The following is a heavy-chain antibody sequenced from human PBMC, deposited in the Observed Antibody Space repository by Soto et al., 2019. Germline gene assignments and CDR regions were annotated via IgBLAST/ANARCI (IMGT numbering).Heavy chain of an antibody. CDR1: GGSIRGSDDY. J-gene: IGHJ5*01. CDR3: AKTPSGWYDS. CDR2: VFSTVSA. V-gene: IGHV4-39*01. Sequence: QLHLQESGPRLVKPSETLSLTCTVSGGSIRGSDDYWAWIRQSPVKGLEYIGSVFSTVSAYYNPSLKSRVTIVADTSTNRFFLNLKSVTATDTAVYYCAKTPSGWYDSWGQGTLVTVSS. D-gene: IGHD1-26*01.